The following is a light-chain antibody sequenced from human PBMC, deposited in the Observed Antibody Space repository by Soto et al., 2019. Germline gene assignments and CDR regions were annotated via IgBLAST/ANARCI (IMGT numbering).Light chain of an antibody. J-gene: IGLJ1*01. CDR1: SSDISIYNY. Sequence: QSVLTQSASVSGSPGQSITISCTGTSSDISIYNYVSWYQQHPGKAPKLIIYEVSNRPSGISNRFSGAKSGNTASLTISGLQVEDEAYYYCCSYTSATNYVFSAGINVAVL. CDR3: CSYTSATNYV. CDR2: EVS. V-gene: IGLV2-14*01.